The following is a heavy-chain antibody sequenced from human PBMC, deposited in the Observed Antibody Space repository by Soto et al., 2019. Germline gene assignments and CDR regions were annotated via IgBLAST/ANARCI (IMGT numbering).Heavy chain of an antibody. Sequence: QVQLQESGPGLVKPSQTLSLTCTVSGASIRSGAYYWSWIRQHPGKGLEWIGYIYYSGSTYYSPSLQSRVTISLDTSKSQFSLRLSSVTAADTAVYYCARDLLLSPRFDIWGRGTKVTVSS. CDR1: GASIRSGAYY. V-gene: IGHV4-31*03. D-gene: IGHD2-15*01. CDR2: IYYSGST. J-gene: IGHJ3*02. CDR3: ARDLLLSPRFDI.